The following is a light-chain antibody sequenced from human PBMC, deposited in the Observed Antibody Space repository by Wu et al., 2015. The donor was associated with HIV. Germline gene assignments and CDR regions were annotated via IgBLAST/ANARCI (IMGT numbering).Light chain of an antibody. J-gene: IGKJ2*03. Sequence: GRATSPAGPGQSVASFLAWYQQKPGQAPRLLIYGASNRATGIPARFRGSGYETDFTLTISSLEPEDFAVYYCQQRSNWPYSFGLGTKLEIK. CDR3: QQRSNWPYS. CDR1: QSVASF. V-gene: IGKV3-11*01. CDR2: GAS.